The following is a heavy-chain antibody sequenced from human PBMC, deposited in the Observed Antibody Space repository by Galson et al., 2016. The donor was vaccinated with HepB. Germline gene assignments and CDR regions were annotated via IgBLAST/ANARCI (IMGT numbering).Heavy chain of an antibody. CDR2: IIPMFGTT. CDR3: ARGRLLSTMATSGVPYYHYGMDV. CDR1: GDTLGTYA. D-gene: IGHD5-24*01. V-gene: IGHV1-69*13. Sequence: SVKVSCKASGDTLGTYAISWVRQAPGQGLQWMGGIIPMFGTTNYEQNYQDRVTITADESTNTAYMEQRSLRYDDTAMYYCARGRLLSTMATSGVPYYHYGMDVWGQGTTVTVSS. J-gene: IGHJ6*02.